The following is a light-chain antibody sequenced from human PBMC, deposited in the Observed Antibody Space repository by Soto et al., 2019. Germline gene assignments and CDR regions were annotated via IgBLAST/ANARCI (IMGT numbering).Light chain of an antibody. CDR2: GAS. J-gene: IGKJ5*01. Sequence: EIVLTQSPGTLSLSPGEGATLSSRASQSVSSSYIAWYQQRPGQTPSLLIYGASTRATGIPDRFSGSGSGTHFTLTISRLEPGDFAVYYCQHFGGTTFTFGQGTRLEI. CDR3: QHFGGTTFT. CDR1: QSVSSSY. V-gene: IGKV3-20*01.